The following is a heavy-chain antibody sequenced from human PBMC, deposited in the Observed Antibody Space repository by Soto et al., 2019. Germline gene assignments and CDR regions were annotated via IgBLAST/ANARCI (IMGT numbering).Heavy chain of an antibody. V-gene: IGHV3-23*01. Sequence: LRLSCAASGFTFSSYGMIWVRQAPGKGLEWVSGISGTGGSAYYADSVKGRFTISRDNSKNTLYLQMNSLRAEDTAVYYCAKDSDFWSGYYSAFDYWGQGTLVTVSS. CDR2: ISGTGGSA. J-gene: IGHJ4*02. D-gene: IGHD3-3*01. CDR3: AKDSDFWSGYYSAFDY. CDR1: GFTFSSYG.